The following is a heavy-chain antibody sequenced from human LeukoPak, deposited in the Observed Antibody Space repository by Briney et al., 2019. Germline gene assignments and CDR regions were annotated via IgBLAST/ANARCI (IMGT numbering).Heavy chain of an antibody. V-gene: IGHV3-21*01. CDR1: GFTFSSYS. Sequence: GGSLRLSCAASGFTFSSYSMNWVRQAPGKGLEWVPSISSSSSYIYYADSVKGRFTISRDNAKNPLYLQMNSLRAEDTAVYYCARDRYCSSTSCYPAEYFQHWGHGTLVTVSS. J-gene: IGHJ1*01. CDR3: ARDRYCSSTSCYPAEYFQH. D-gene: IGHD2-2*01. CDR2: ISSSSSYI.